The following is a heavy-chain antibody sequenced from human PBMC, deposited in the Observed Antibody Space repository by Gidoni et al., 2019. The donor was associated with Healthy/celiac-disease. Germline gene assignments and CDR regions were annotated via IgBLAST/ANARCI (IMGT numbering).Heavy chain of an antibody. V-gene: IGHV3-15*01. CDR2: IKSKTDGGTT. CDR1: CFTFINAW. J-gene: IGHJ5*02. CDR3: TTDEAVTTVYWFDP. D-gene: IGHD4-17*01. Sequence: EFQLFESGGGLVNPGGSLRLSCASSCFTFINAWMSWVRQAPGKGLEWVGRIKSKTDGGTTDYAAPVKGRFTISRDDSKNTLYLQMNSLKTEDTAVYYCTTDEAVTTVYWFDPWGQGTLVTVSS.